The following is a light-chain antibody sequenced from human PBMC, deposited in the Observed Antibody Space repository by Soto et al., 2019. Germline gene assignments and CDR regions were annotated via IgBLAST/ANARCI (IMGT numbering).Light chain of an antibody. J-gene: IGKJ2*01. CDR3: QQYGNSPLMYS. CDR1: QSVSSNY. CDR2: GTS. Sequence: EIVLTQSPGTLSLSPGERATLSCRTSQSVSSNYLAWYQQKPGQTPRLLIYGTSSRATGIPDRFSGSGSGTYCPLTISRLEPEDFAVYYCQQYGNSPLMYSFGQGTKLEIK. V-gene: IGKV3-20*01.